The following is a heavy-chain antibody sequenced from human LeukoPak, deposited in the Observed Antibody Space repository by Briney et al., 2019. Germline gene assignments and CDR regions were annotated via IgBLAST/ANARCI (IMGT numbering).Heavy chain of an antibody. CDR1: GFTFSSYA. D-gene: IGHD1-14*01. CDR3: AKGTIGEPWGY. Sequence: GGSLRLSCAASGFTFSSYAMSWVRQAPGKGLEWVSAISGSGGSTYYADSVKGRFTISRDNSKSTLYLQMNSLRAEDTAVYYCAKGTIGEPWGYWGQGTLVTVSS. CDR2: ISGSGGST. V-gene: IGHV3-23*01. J-gene: IGHJ4*02.